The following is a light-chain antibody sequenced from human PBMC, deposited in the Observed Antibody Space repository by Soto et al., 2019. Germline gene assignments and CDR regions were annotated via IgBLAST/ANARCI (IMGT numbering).Light chain of an antibody. CDR3: QQYNDWPL. J-gene: IGKJ3*01. CDR1: QSVSSY. V-gene: IGKV3-15*01. Sequence: EIVLTQSPSTLSLSPGERATLSCRASQSVSSYLAWYQQKPGQAPRLLIYDASTRATGVPARFSGSGSGTEFTLTISSLQSEDFAVYYCQQYNDWPLFGPGTKVDI. CDR2: DAS.